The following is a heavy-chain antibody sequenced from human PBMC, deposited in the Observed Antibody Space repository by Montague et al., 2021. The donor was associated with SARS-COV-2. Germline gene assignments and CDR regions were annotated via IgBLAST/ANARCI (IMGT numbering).Heavy chain of an antibody. V-gene: IGHV4-59*01. CDR1: GGSIRSYY. J-gene: IGHJ4*02. CDR2: IYPSGST. Sequence: SETLSLTCTVSGGSIRSYYWSWIRQPPGKGLEWIGEIYPSGSTNYNPSLKSRVTISMDTSKSQFSLKLTSVTAADTAVYYCARHTRGWQPFDFWGQGTLVTVPS. CDR3: ARHTRGWQPFDF. D-gene: IGHD6-19*01.